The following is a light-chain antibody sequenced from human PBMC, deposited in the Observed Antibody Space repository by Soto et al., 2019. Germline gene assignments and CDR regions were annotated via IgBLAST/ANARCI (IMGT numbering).Light chain of an antibody. CDR1: SSNIGNNY. J-gene: IGLJ3*02. V-gene: IGLV1-51*02. CDR2: ENN. Sequence: QSVLTQPPSVSAAPGQKVTISCSGSSSNIGNNYVSWYQQLPGTAPKLLIYENNKRPSGIPDRFSGSKSGTSATLGITGLQTGDEADYYCGTWDSSLSAGGMFGGGTKVTV. CDR3: GTWDSSLSAGGM.